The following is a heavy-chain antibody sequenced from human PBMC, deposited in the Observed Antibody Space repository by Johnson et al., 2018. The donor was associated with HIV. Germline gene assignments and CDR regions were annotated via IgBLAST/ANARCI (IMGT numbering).Heavy chain of an antibody. CDR1: GFTFSSYG. CDR3: AKDAAAAALRAFDN. CDR2: IYYDGTNK. V-gene: IGHV3-33*06. Sequence: QVQLVESGGGVVQPGGSLRLSCAASGFTFSSYGMHWVRQAPGKGLEWVAVIYYDGTNKHYADSVKGRFTISRDNSKNTLFLQMNSLRAEDTAVYYCAKDAAAAALRAFDNWGQGTMVTVSS. D-gene: IGHD6-13*01. J-gene: IGHJ3*02.